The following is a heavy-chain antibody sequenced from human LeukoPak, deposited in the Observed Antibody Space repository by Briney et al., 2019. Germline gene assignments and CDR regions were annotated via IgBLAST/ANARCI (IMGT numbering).Heavy chain of an antibody. V-gene: IGHV3-7*04. D-gene: IGHD3-16*01. J-gene: IGHJ4*02. Sequence: GGSLRLSCAASGFTFSRYWMSWVRQAPGKGLEWVANIKPDGSEKYYVDYVKGRFTMSRDNAMNSLYLQMNSLRAEDTALYYCARWPGGFDYWGQGTLVTVSS. CDR3: ARWPGGFDY. CDR2: IKPDGSEK. CDR1: GFTFSRYW.